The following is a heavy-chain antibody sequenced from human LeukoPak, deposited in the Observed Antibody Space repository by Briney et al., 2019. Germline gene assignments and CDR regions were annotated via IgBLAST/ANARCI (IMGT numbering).Heavy chain of an antibody. J-gene: IGHJ3*01. CDR2: IWYDGGKK. V-gene: IGHV3-33*08. D-gene: IGHD2-15*01. Sequence: GGSLRLSCAASGFTFSSYAMHWVRQAPGKGLEWVALIWYDGGKKYYIDSVRGRFTISRDNSKNTLYLQMDSLRAEDTAVYYCVRYCNGGSCYRAAFDVWGPGTMVTVSS. CDR1: GFTFSSYA. CDR3: VRYCNGGSCYRAAFDV.